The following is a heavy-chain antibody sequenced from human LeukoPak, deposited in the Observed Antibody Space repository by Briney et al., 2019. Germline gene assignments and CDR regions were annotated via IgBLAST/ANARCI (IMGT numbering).Heavy chain of an antibody. V-gene: IGHV3-74*01. CDR2: IKSDGSAT. CDR3: ARGFSYNHFDY. CDR1: GFTFRTYW. J-gene: IGHJ4*02. Sequence: GGSLRLSCAASGFTFRTYWMHWVRQAPGKGLVWVSHIKSDGSATTYADSVKGRFTISRDNAKNTLYLQMNSLRAENTAVYYCARGFSYNHFDYWGQGTLVTVSS. D-gene: IGHD5-24*01.